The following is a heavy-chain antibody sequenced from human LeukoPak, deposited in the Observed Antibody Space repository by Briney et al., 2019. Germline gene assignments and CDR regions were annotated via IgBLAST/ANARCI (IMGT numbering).Heavy chain of an antibody. CDR2: IYYSGTT. CDR1: GGSISSRTSY. CDR3: ARLNVCSSISCYNY. Sequence: SETLSLTCTVSGGSISSRTSYWGWIRQPPGKGLEWIGSIYYSGTTYYSPSLKSRVTISVDTSKNQFSLRLSSVTAADTAVYYCARLNVCSSISCYNYWGQGTLVTVSS. D-gene: IGHD2-2*02. V-gene: IGHV4-39*01. J-gene: IGHJ4*02.